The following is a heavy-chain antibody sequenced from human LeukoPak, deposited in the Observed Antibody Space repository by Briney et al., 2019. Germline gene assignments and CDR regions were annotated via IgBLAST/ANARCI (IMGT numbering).Heavy chain of an antibody. Sequence: PGGSLRLSCAASGFTFSSYEMNWVRQAPGMGLEWVSYISSSGSTIYYADSVKGRFTISRDNSKNTLYLQMNGLRAEDTAVYYCAKDSAKKYDDYWGQGTLVTVSS. CDR2: ISSSGSTI. V-gene: IGHV3-48*03. J-gene: IGHJ4*02. CDR1: GFTFSSYE. CDR3: AKDSAKKYDDY. D-gene: IGHD2/OR15-2a*01.